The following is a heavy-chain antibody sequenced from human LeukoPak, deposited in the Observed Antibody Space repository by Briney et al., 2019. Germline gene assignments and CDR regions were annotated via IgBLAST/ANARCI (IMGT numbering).Heavy chain of an antibody. J-gene: IGHJ4*02. Sequence: ASVKVSCKASGYTFTSYGISWVRQAPGQGLEWMGWISAYNGNTNYAQKFQGRVTITRDTSASTAYMELSSLRSEDTAVYYCARTTTVVTPDGAYFDYWGQGTLVTVSS. CDR2: ISAYNGNT. V-gene: IGHV1-18*01. CDR1: GYTFTSYG. D-gene: IGHD4-23*01. CDR3: ARTTTVVTPDGAYFDY.